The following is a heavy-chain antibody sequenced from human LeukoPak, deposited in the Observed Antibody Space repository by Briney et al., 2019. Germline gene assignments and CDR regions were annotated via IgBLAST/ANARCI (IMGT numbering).Heavy chain of an antibody. V-gene: IGHV3-66*01. J-gene: IGHJ3*02. CDR2: IYSGGST. CDR1: GFTASSNY. Sequence: GGSLRLSCAASGFTASSNYMSWVRQAPGKGLGCGSVIYSGGSTYYADSVKGRFTISRDNSKNTLYLQMNSLRAEDTAVYYCARDYGTGLDAFDIWGQGTMVTVSS. D-gene: IGHD3-10*01. CDR3: ARDYGTGLDAFDI.